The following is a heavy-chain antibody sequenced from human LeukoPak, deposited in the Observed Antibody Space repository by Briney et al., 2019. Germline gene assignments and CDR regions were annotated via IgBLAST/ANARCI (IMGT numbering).Heavy chain of an antibody. CDR1: GYTFTSYG. D-gene: IGHD3-10*01. J-gene: IGHJ4*02. CDR3: ASTYGSGSYYLYYFDY. Sequence: GASVKVSCKASGYTFTSYGISWVRQAPGQGLEWMGWISAYNGNTNYAQKLQGRVTMTTDTSTSTAYMELRSLRSEDTAVYYCASTYGSGSYYLYYFDYWGQGTLVTVSS. CDR2: ISAYNGNT. V-gene: IGHV1-18*01.